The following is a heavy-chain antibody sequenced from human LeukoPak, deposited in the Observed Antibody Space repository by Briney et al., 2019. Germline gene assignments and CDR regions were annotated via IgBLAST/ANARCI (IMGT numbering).Heavy chain of an antibody. D-gene: IGHD2-15*01. Sequence: GGSLRLSCSASGFPFSSYAMHWVRQAPGKGLEYVSAISDSGGSTYYADSVRGRFTISRDNSKNTLYLLMSSLRAEDTAVYFCVRGYSFGPYGMDVWGQGTTVTVSS. V-gene: IGHV3-64D*09. CDR3: VRGYSFGPYGMDV. CDR2: ISDSGGST. J-gene: IGHJ6*02. CDR1: GFPFSSYA.